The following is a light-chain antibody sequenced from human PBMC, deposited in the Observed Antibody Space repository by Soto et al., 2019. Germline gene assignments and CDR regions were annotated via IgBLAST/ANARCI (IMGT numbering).Light chain of an antibody. CDR2: GAS. V-gene: IGKV3-20*01. Sequence: DIVLTQSPGTLSLSPGERATLSCRASQSVSSSYLAWYQQKPGQAPRLLIYGASSRATVIPDRFSGSGSGTDFTLTISRLEPEDFAVYYCQQYGSSPSWTFGQGTKVDIK. CDR3: QQYGSSPSWT. J-gene: IGKJ1*01. CDR1: QSVSSSY.